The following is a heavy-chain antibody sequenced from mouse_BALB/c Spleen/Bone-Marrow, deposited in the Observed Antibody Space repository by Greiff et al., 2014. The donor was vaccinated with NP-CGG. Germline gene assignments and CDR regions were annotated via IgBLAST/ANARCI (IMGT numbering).Heavy chain of an antibody. D-gene: IGHD2-3*01. J-gene: IGHJ2*01. CDR2: FYPGSGRI. CDR3: ASHEGDGYFDY. V-gene: IGHV1-62-2*01. Sequence: VKLQQSGAGLVKPGASVKLSCKASGYTFTEYIIHWVKQRSGQGLEWIGWFYPGSGRIKYNEKFKDKATLTTDKSSSTANMELRRLTSEDSAVYFCASHEGDGYFDYWGQGTTLTVSS. CDR1: GYTFTEYI.